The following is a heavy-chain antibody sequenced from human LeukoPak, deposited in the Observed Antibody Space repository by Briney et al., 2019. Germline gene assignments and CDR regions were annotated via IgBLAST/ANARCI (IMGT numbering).Heavy chain of an antibody. Sequence: GRSLRLSCAASGFTFSSYAMRWVRQAPGKGLGWVSSISTSGGSTYYADSVKGRFTISRDNSKNTLYLQMNSLRAEDTAVYYCAKAKYIGQWLRSPFDCWGQGSLVTVYS. J-gene: IGHJ4*02. CDR2: ISTSGGST. CDR1: GFTFSSYA. CDR3: AKAKYIGQWLRSPFDC. V-gene: IGHV3-23*01. D-gene: IGHD3-22*01.